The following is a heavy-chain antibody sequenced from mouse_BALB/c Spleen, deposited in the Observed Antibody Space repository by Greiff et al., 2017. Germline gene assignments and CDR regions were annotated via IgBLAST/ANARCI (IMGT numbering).Heavy chain of an antibody. V-gene: IGHV1-69*02. CDR1: GYTFTSYW. CDR2: IDPSDSYT. CDR3: ARGTTVVAGDY. D-gene: IGHD1-1*01. J-gene: IGHJ2*01. Sequence: QVQLQQPGAELVKPGASVKLSCKASGYTFTSYWMHWVKQRPGQGLEWIGEIDPSDSYTNYNQKFKGKATLPVDKSSSTAYMQLSSLTSEDSAVYYCARGTTVVAGDYWGQGTTLTVSS.